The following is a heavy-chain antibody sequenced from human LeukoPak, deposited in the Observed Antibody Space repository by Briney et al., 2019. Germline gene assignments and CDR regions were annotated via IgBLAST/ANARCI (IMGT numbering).Heavy chain of an antibody. Sequence: SETLSLTCTVSGGTISGSSYYWGWIRQPPGKGLEWIGSIYYSGSTYYNPSLESRVTISVDTSKNHFSLKLSSVTAADTAVYYCTRREGYCSNGICYIFYDYWGQGTLVTVSS. D-gene: IGHD2-8*01. CDR1: GGTISGSSYY. CDR2: IYYSGST. J-gene: IGHJ4*02. CDR3: TRREGYCSNGICYIFYDY. V-gene: IGHV4-39*02.